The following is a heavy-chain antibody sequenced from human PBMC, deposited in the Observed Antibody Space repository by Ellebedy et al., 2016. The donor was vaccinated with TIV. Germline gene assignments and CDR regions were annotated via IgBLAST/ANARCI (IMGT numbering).Heavy chain of an antibody. Sequence: AASVKVSCKASGYTFTGYYIYWVRQAPGQGLEWMGWIDPTTGGTDYARKFQGRVTMTRETSLSTAYLDLTRLISDDTAIYFCARNTIQAVFDPWGQGTLVTVSS. CDR3: ARNTIQAVFDP. D-gene: IGHD3-9*01. CDR1: GYTFTGYY. J-gene: IGHJ5*02. V-gene: IGHV1-2*02. CDR2: IDPTTGGT.